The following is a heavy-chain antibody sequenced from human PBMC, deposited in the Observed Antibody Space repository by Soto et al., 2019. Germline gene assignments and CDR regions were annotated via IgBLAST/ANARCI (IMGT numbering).Heavy chain of an antibody. J-gene: IGHJ5*02. D-gene: IGHD2-2*01. CDR1: GFTLSSYA. V-gene: IGHV3-23*01. Sequence: PGGSLRLSCAASGFTLSSYAMSWVRQAPGKGLEWVSAISGSGGSTYYADSVKGRFTISRDNSKNTLYLQMNSLRAEDTAVYYCAKDIFIVVVPAARFDPWGQGTLVTVSS. CDR2: ISGSGGST. CDR3: AKDIFIVVVPAARFDP.